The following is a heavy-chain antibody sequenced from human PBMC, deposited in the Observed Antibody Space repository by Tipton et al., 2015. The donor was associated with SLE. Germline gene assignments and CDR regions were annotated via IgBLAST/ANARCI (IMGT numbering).Heavy chain of an antibody. Sequence: TLSLTCTVSGGSISSYYWSWIRQPPGKGLEWIGYIYYSGSTYYNPSLKSRVTISVDTSKNQFSLKLSSVTAADTAVYYCARDRYDSSGYRRFDYWGQGTLVTVSS. D-gene: IGHD3-22*01. V-gene: IGHV4-30-4*01. CDR1: GGSISSYY. CDR3: ARDRYDSSGYRRFDY. CDR2: IYYSGST. J-gene: IGHJ4*02.